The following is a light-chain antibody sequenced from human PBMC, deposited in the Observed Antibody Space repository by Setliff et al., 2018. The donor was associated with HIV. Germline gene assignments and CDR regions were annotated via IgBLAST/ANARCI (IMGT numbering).Light chain of an antibody. CDR3: NSYASTSSFV. J-gene: IGLJ1*01. CDR1: SGDVGGYNY. V-gene: IGLV2-14*01. Sequence: QSVLTQPASVSGSPGQSITISCTGTSGDVGGYNYVSWYQQHPGKAPKLIIYEVSYRPLGLSNRFSGSKSGNTASLTISGLQADDEADYYCNSYASTSSFVFGTGTKVTVL. CDR2: EVS.